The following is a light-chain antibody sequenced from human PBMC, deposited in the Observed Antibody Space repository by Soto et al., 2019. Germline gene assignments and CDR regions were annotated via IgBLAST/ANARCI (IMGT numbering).Light chain of an antibody. Sequence: QSALTQPRSVSGSPGQSVTISCTGTSSDVGGYNYVSWYQQHPGKAPKLMIYDVSKRPSGVPHRFSGSKSGNTASLTISGLQAEDEADYYCCSYAGSYTWVFGGGTKLPVL. CDR1: SSDVGGYNY. J-gene: IGLJ3*02. V-gene: IGLV2-11*01. CDR3: CSYAGSYTWV. CDR2: DVS.